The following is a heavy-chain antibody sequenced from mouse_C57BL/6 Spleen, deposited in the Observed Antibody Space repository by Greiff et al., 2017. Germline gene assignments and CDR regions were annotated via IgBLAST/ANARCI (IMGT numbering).Heavy chain of an antibody. Sequence: VQLQQSGPGLVQPSQSLSITCTVSGFSLTSYGVHWVRQSPGKGLEWLGVIWSGGSTDYNAAFISRLSISKDNSKSQVFCKMNSLQADDTAIYYCARGGYYDYDEGYFDYWGQGTTLTVSS. CDR2: IWSGGST. D-gene: IGHD2-4*01. V-gene: IGHV2-2*01. J-gene: IGHJ2*01. CDR1: GFSLTSYG. CDR3: ARGGYYDYDEGYFDY.